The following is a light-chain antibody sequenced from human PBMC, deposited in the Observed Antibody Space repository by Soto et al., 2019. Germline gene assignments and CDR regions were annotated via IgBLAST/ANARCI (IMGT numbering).Light chain of an antibody. CDR3: QQYGSSPS. J-gene: IGKJ2*01. CDR2: GAF. CDR1: PSVANF. V-gene: IGKV3-20*01. Sequence: EIVLIQSPATLSLSPGERATLSCRASPSVANFVAWYQQKPGQAPRLLIYGAFNRATGIPARFSGSGSGTDFTLTISSLEPEDAAVYYCQQYGSSPSFGQGTKLEIK.